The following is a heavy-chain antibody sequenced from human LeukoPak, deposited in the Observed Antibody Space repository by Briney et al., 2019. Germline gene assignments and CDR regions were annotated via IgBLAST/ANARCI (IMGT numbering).Heavy chain of an antibody. Sequence: GGSLRLSCAVSGFTFDDYAMHWVRQVPGKGLEWVSGINWNSDSIGYADSVKGRFTTSRDNAKNSLYLQTNSLRAEDTAFYYCAINGGGDSGYGNFDYWGQGTLATVSS. CDR1: GFTFDDYA. J-gene: IGHJ4*02. V-gene: IGHV3-9*01. CDR3: AINGGGDSGYGNFDY. CDR2: INWNSDSI. D-gene: IGHD5-12*01.